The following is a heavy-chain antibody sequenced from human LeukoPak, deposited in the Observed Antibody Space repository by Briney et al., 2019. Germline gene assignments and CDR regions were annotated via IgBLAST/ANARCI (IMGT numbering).Heavy chain of an antibody. J-gene: IGHJ4*02. Sequence: GGSLRLSCAASGFTFSSYGMHWVRQAPGKGLEWVALIWYDGSNKYYTDSVKGRFTISRDNSKNTLYLQMNSLRAEDTAVYYCARDDFGDYGPLFDYWGQGTLVTVSS. V-gene: IGHV3-33*01. CDR2: IWYDGSNK. CDR3: ARDDFGDYGPLFDY. D-gene: IGHD4-17*01. CDR1: GFTFSSYG.